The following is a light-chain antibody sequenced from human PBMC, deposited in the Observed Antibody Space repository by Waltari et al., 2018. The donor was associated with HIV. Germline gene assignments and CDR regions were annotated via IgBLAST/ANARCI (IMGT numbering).Light chain of an antibody. CDR3: CSYAGTVTYLV. Sequence: QSPLTHPASVSGSPGPPVTITCNGTSSDVGSTMSVSCYNRPPRKAPRLIIYNVNVRPSGISSRVSGAKSGHTASLTMSGLQADDEAEYICCSYAGTVTYLVFGGGTKLTVL. CDR1: SSDVGSTMS. J-gene: IGLJ2*01. V-gene: IGLV2-23*02. CDR2: NVN.